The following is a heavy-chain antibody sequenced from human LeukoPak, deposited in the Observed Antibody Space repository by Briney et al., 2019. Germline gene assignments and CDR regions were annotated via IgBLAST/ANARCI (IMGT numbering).Heavy chain of an antibody. CDR3: AKDWSGDYNWSDP. V-gene: IGHV3-30*02. CDR1: GFIFLTYG. D-gene: IGHD3-3*01. CDR2: IYPDGNNK. Sequence: GRSLRLSCAASGFIFLTYGMHWVRQAPGKWLEWVACIYPDGNNKDYADSVKGRFIISRDNFKNILFLQMNSLRPEDTAVYYCAKDWSGDYNWSDPWGQGTLVTVSS. J-gene: IGHJ5*02.